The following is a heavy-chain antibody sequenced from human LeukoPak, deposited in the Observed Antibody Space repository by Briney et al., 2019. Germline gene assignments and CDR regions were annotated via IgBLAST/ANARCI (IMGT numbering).Heavy chain of an antibody. CDR3: ARDRGGTDDFWSGYYTGYFDY. CDR2: ISNDGTNK. Sequence: GGSLRLSCVASGFSFSNYAMYWVRQAPGKGLEWVAVISNDGTNKFYADSGKGRFTISRDNSKNTLYLQMNSLRAEDTAVFYCARDRGGTDDFWSGYYTGYFDYWGQGTLVTVSS. J-gene: IGHJ4*02. V-gene: IGHV3-30*04. D-gene: IGHD3-3*01. CDR1: GFSFSNYA.